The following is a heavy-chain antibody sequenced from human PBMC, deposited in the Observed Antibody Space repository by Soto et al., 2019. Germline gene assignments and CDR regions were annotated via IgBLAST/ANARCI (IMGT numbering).Heavy chain of an antibody. Sequence: QVQLVESGGGLVKPGGSLKLSCTASGFTFSDYYMCWIRQAPGKGLEWVSYISSGSSYSNYAGSVEGRFTFFRDNAKNSMYLQMNSLKAEDTGVYYCARGTPCRYSAGYHFDFWGQGTLVTVSS. V-gene: IGHV3-11*06. CDR3: ARGTPCRYSAGYHFDF. D-gene: IGHD1-26*01. J-gene: IGHJ5*01. CDR1: GFTFSDYY. CDR2: ISSGSSYS.